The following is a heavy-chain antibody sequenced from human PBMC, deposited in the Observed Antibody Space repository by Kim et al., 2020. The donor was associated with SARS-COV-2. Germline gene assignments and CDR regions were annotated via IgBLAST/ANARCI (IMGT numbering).Heavy chain of an antibody. CDR3: ARDSGYAYSGYGGMTL. D-gene: IGHD5-12*01. V-gene: IGHV3-20*04. CDR1: GFTLEDHG. CDR2: TTWNGDST. J-gene: IGHJ4*02. Sequence: GGSLRLSCVASGFTLEDHGMSWVRQVPGEGLEWVSGTTWNGDSTDYADSVKGRFTISRDNAKNSLYLQMNSLTAEDTAVYYCARDSGYAYSGYGGMTLWGQGTLVAVSA.